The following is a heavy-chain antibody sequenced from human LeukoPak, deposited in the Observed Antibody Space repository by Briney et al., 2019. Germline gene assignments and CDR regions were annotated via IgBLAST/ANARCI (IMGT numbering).Heavy chain of an antibody. Sequence: SETLSLTCTVSGGSISSSSYYWGWIRQPPGKGLEWIGSIYYSGSTYYNPSLKSRVTISVDTSKNQFSLKLSSVTAADTAVYYCARDLDYGGPHGYWGQGTLVTVSS. J-gene: IGHJ4*02. D-gene: IGHD4-23*01. CDR2: IYYSGST. V-gene: IGHV4-39*07. CDR3: ARDLDYGGPHGY. CDR1: GGSISSSSYY.